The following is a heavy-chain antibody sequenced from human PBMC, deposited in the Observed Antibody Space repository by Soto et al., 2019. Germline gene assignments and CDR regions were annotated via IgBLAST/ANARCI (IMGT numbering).Heavy chain of an antibody. CDR1: GGSITNYY. V-gene: IGHV4-59*08. CDR3: ARHGFGSRHGLVDV. Sequence: QVQLQESGPGLVKPSETLSLTCTVSGGSITNYYCSWFRQPPGKGLEWIGYIQYNGYSAYNLSLRXXVXLSMDTSKTQFSLMLESVTATDTAVYYCARHGFGSRHGLVDVWGQGTTVIVSS. CDR2: IQYNGYS. D-gene: IGHD3-10*01. J-gene: IGHJ6*02.